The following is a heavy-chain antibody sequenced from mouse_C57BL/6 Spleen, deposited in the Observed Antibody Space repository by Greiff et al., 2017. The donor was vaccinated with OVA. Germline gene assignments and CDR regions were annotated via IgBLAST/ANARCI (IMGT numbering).Heavy chain of an antibody. CDR2: IYLGNGYT. CDR1: GYTFTSYG. Sequence: VQLQQSGAELVRPGSSVKMSCKTSGYTFTSYGINWVKQRPGQGLEWIGYIYLGNGYTEYNEKFKGKATLTSDTSSSTAYMQLSSLTSEDSAIYFCARNDYCGSSWYFEVWGTGTTVTVAS. V-gene: IGHV1-58*01. D-gene: IGHD1-1*01. CDR3: ARNDYCGSSWYFEV. J-gene: IGHJ1*03.